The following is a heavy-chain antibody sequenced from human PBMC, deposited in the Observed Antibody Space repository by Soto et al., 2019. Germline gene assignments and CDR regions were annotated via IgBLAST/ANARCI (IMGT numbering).Heavy chain of an antibody. V-gene: IGHV3-48*03. J-gene: IGHJ1*01. Sequence: LRLSCAASGFTFSNYEMNWVRQAPGKGLEWVSYITSTGSTIYYADSVKGRFTISRDNTKNSLYLLMNSLRADDTAVYYCARGNSPVNVHWGQGTLVTVSS. CDR2: ITSTGSTI. CDR3: ARGNSPVNVH. D-gene: IGHD2-8*01. CDR1: GFTFSNYE.